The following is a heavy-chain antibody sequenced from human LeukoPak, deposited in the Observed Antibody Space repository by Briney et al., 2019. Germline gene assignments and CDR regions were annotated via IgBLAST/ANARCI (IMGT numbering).Heavy chain of an antibody. Sequence: PGESLKISCKRSGDSFTSYWISWVRQMPGKGLEWMGRIDPSDSYTNYSPSFQGHVTISADKSISTAYLQWSSLKASDTAMYYCAIRTDYDILTGNYYYYGMDVWGKGTTVTVSS. V-gene: IGHV5-10-1*01. CDR2: IDPSDSYT. J-gene: IGHJ6*04. CDR1: GDSFTSYW. CDR3: AIRTDYDILTGNYYYYGMDV. D-gene: IGHD3-9*01.